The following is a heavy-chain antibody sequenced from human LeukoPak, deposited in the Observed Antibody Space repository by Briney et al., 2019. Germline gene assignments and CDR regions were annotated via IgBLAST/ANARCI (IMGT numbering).Heavy chain of an antibody. Sequence: PGGSLRLSCAASGFTFSSYAMHWVRQAPGKGLEWVAVISYDGSNKYYADSVKGRFTISRDNSKNTLYLQMNSLKTEDTAVYYCTTGLGHYYYYMDVWGKGTTVTVSS. CDR3: TTGLGHYYYYMDV. D-gene: IGHD3-10*01. CDR2: ISYDGSNK. J-gene: IGHJ6*03. V-gene: IGHV3-30*04. CDR1: GFTFSSYA.